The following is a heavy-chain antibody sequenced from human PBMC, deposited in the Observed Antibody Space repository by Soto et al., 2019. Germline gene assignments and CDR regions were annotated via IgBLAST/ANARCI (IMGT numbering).Heavy chain of an antibody. CDR3: ARSTVTTEGWFDP. D-gene: IGHD4-17*01. CDR2: IIPILGIA. J-gene: IGHJ5*02. V-gene: IGHV1-69*02. Sequence: ASVKVSCKASGGTFSSYTISWVRQAPGQGLEWMGRIIPILGIANYAQKFQGRVTITADKSTSTAYMELSSLRSEDTAVYYCARSTVTTEGWFDPWGQGTLVTVSS. CDR1: GGTFSSYT.